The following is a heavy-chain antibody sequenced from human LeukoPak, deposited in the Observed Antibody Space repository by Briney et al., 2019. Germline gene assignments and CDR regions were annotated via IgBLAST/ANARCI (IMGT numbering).Heavy chain of an antibody. V-gene: IGHV3-21*01. J-gene: IGHJ4*02. CDR3: AGDLSATARAYDY. D-gene: IGHD2-15*01. CDR2: IAISGTYI. Sequence: PGGSLRLSCAASGFILSDYNMNWVRQAPGEGLEWVSFIAISGTYITYADSVKGRFTISRDNAKNSLYLQMNSLRAEDTAVYYCAGDLSATARAYDYWGQGTLVTVSS. CDR1: GFILSDYN.